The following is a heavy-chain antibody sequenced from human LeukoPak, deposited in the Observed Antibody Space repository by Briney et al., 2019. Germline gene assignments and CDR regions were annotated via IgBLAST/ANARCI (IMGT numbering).Heavy chain of an antibody. CDR1: GGSISSYY. V-gene: IGHV4-59*01. CDR2: IYYSGST. J-gene: IGHJ4*02. CDR3: ARAAGGYYFDY. D-gene: IGHD1-26*01. Sequence: SETLSLTCTVSGGSISSYYWSWIRQPPGKGLEWIGYIYYSGSTNYNPSLKSRVTISVDTSKNQFFLKLSSVTAADTAVYYCARAAGGYYFDYWGQGTLVTVSS.